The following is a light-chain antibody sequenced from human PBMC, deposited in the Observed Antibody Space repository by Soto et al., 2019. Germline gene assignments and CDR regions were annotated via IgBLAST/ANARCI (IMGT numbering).Light chain of an antibody. J-gene: IGKJ5*01. CDR2: DVS. CDR1: PDIRCA. V-gene: IGKV1-13*02. Sequence: AIQLTQSPSSLSASVGDRVTITCRASPDIRCALAWYQKKPGKAPKMLIYDVSTLESGVPLRFSGSSSGTDCTLTISSLQPVDFATYYCQQFNSYPITFGQGTRLEIK. CDR3: QQFNSYPIT.